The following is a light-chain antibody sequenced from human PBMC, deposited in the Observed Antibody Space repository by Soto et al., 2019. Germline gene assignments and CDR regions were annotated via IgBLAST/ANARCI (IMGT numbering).Light chain of an antibody. V-gene: IGLV2-8*01. CDR3: SSFAGSFWV. CDR2: EVS. CDR1: SSDVGGYNY. J-gene: IGLJ3*02. Sequence: QSVLTQPPSASGSPGQSVTISCTGTSSDVGGYNYVSWYQQHPGKAPKLMISEVSKRSSGVPDRFSGSKSGNTASLTVSGLQAEDEADYYCSSFAGSFWVFGGGTKLTVL.